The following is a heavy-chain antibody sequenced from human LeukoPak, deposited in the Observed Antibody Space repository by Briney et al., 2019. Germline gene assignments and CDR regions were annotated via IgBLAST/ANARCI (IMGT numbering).Heavy chain of an antibody. Sequence: ASVKISCKVSGYTFTDYYMHWVQQAPGKGLEWMGLVDPEDGETIYAEKFQGRVTITADTPTDTAYMELSSLRSEDTAVYYCATDTIFGVVTDDYWGQGTLVTVSS. V-gene: IGHV1-69-2*01. CDR3: ATDTIFGVVTDDY. CDR1: GYTFTDYY. CDR2: VDPEDGET. J-gene: IGHJ4*02. D-gene: IGHD3-3*01.